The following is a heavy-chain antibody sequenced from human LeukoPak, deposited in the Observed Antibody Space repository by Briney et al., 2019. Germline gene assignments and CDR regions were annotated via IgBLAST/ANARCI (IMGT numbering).Heavy chain of an antibody. J-gene: IGHJ5*02. Sequence: ASVKVSFKASGGTFSSYAISWVRQAPGQGLEWMEGIIPIFGTANYAQKFQGRVTITADESTSTAYMELSSLRSEDTAVYYCARTGRGVPGWFDPWGQGTLVTVSS. V-gene: IGHV1-69*13. CDR3: ARTGRGVPGWFDP. CDR2: IIPIFGTA. D-gene: IGHD3-10*01. CDR1: GGTFSSYA.